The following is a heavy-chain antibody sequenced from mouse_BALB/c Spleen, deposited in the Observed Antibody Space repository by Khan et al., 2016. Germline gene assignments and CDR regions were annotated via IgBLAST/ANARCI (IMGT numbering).Heavy chain of an antibody. CDR1: GFNIKDTY. J-gene: IGHJ2*01. CDR3: ASVITFDY. Sequence: VQLKQSGAELVKPGASVKLSCTASGFNIKDTYMHWVKQRPEQGLEWIGRIDPANGNTKYDPKFQGKATITADTSSNTAYLQLSSLTSEDTAVYYCASVITFDYWGQGTTLTVSS. D-gene: IGHD1-1*01. CDR2: IDPANGNT. V-gene: IGHV14-3*02.